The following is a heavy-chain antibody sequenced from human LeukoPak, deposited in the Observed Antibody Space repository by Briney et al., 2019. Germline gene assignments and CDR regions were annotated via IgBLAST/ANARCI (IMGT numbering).Heavy chain of an antibody. CDR1: GGSVSSRSYY. V-gene: IGHV4-61*01. Sequence: SETLSLTCTVSGGSVSSRSYYWSWIRQPPGKGLEWIGYIYYSGSTNYNPSLKSRVTISVDTFKNQFSLKLSSVTAADTAVYFCARDLGGTYAHYFDYWGQGTLVTVSS. CDR3: ARDLGGTYAHYFDY. D-gene: IGHD4-17*01. CDR2: IYYSGST. J-gene: IGHJ4*02.